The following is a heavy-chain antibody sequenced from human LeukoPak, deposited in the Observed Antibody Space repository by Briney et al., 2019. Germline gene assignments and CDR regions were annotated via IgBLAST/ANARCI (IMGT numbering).Heavy chain of an antibody. V-gene: IGHV3-23*01. Sequence: GSLRLSCAASGFTFSSYGMSWVRQAPGKGLEWVSAISGRSGSTYYADSVKGRFTISRDNSKNTLYLQMTSLRAEDTAVYYCARGGDAFDIWGQGTMVSVSS. D-gene: IGHD2-15*01. CDR3: ARGGDAFDI. J-gene: IGHJ3*02. CDR1: GFTFSSYG. CDR2: ISGRSGST.